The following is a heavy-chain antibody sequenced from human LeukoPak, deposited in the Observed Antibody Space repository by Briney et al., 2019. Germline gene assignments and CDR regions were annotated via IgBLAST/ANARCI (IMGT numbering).Heavy chain of an antibody. CDR1: GFTFSTSI. V-gene: IGHV3-30*09. CDR3: ARPLSNGYFHDSGGYYPYAMDV. J-gene: IGHJ6*02. CDR2: ISYDGSNK. D-gene: IGHD3-22*01. Sequence: GRSLRLSCAASGFTFSTSIMHWVRQAPGKGLEWVAVISYDGSNKFYADSVKGRFAISRDNSKNTLYLQMNSLRGYDSAVYYCARPLSNGYFHDSGGYYPYAMDVWGQGTTVTVSS.